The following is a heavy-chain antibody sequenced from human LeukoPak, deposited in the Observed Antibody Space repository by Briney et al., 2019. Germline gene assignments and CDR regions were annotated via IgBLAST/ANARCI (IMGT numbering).Heavy chain of an antibody. CDR3: ARDFETRSWYYGFDI. CDR2: IYTTGST. CDR1: GGSINSGSYY. V-gene: IGHV4-61*02. D-gene: IGHD6-13*01. Sequence: SETLSLTCTLSGGSINSGSYYWSWLRQPAGKGLEWIGRIYTTGSTNYSPSLMSRVTISVDTSKNQFSLKLSSVTAADTAVYYCARDFETRSWYYGFDIWGQGTMVTVSS. J-gene: IGHJ3*02.